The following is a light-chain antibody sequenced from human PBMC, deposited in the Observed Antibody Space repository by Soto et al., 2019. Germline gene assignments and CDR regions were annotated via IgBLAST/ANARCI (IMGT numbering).Light chain of an antibody. Sequence: DIQMTQSPSTLSSSLGDRVTITCRASQSISSWLAWYQQKPGKAPKLLIYDASSLESGVQSRFSGSGSGTEFTLTIRSLQPDDFATYYCKQYNSYETFGQGTKVDIK. V-gene: IGKV1-5*01. CDR3: KQYNSYET. J-gene: IGKJ1*01. CDR2: DAS. CDR1: QSISSW.